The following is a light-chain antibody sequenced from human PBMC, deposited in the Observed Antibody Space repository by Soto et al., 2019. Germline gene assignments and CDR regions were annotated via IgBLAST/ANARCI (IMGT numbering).Light chain of an antibody. CDR1: TSDIGGYNF. CDR2: EVT. CDR3: SSFTGKTTLPL. Sequence: QSVLTQPASVSGSPGQSITISCTASTSDIGGYNFVSWYQQYPGKAPQLIIYEVTNRPSGVSARFSGSRSGNTASLTIYGLQAEDEADYYCSSFTGKTTLPLFGGGTKVTVL. J-gene: IGLJ2*01. V-gene: IGLV2-14*01.